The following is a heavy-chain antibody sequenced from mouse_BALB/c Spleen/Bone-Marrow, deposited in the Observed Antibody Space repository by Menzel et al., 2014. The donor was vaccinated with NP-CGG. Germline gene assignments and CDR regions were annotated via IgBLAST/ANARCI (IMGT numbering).Heavy chain of an antibody. J-gene: IGHJ4*01. CDR3: ARDQEYRKFYYAMDY. D-gene: IGHD3-2*02. V-gene: IGHV2-6-7*01. CDR1: GFSLSGYA. CDR2: IWGDGST. Sequence: VQRVESGPGLAAPSQSLSITCTVSGFSLSGYAVNWVRQPPGKGLEWLGMIWGDGSTDYNSALKSRLNIRKDNSKGQVFLKMSSLQTDDTANYYCARDQEYRKFYYAMDYWGQGIPVTVSS.